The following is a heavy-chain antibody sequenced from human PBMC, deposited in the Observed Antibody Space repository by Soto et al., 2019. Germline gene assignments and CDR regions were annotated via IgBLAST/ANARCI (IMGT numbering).Heavy chain of an antibody. J-gene: IGHJ4*02. Sequence: QVQLVESGGGLVKPGGSLRLSCAVSGFTFSDYYMTWIRQAPGKGLEWVSYISSSTSHTNYADSVKGRFTISRDNAKNSRLLQINSLRAEDPAVYYCARGRGAAADYFDFWGQGTLVTVSS. CDR1: GFTFSDYY. CDR2: ISSSTSHT. CDR3: ARGRGAAADYFDF. D-gene: IGHD1-26*01. V-gene: IGHV3-11*05.